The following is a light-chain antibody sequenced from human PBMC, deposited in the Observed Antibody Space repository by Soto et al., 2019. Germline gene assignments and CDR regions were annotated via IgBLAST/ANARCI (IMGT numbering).Light chain of an antibody. CDR1: HVGDKS. CDR3: PVWDRGRYPWV. V-gene: IGLV3-21*02. J-gene: IGLJ3*02. CDR2: DDS. Sequence: SYELTQSPSASVAPGQTATMTCGGNHVGDKSVHWYQQRPGQAPVLVIYDDSDRPSGIPERFSGSKSGNTATLTISRVEAGDEAGYYWPVWDRGRYPWVFGGGTKLTVL.